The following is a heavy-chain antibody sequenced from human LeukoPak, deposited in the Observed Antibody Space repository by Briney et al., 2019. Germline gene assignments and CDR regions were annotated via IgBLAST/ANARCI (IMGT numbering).Heavy chain of an antibody. CDR3: ASGAIVVVPAALDY. CDR2: IYCSGST. D-gene: IGHD2-2*01. Sequence: SETLSLTCTVSGGPLSRYYWSWPRHPPEEAREGSGYIYCSGSTNYNPSLKSRVTISVDTSKNQFSLKLSSVTAADTAVYYCASGAIVVVPAALDYWGQGTLVTVSS. V-gene: IGHV4-59*08. J-gene: IGHJ4*02. CDR1: GGPLSRYY.